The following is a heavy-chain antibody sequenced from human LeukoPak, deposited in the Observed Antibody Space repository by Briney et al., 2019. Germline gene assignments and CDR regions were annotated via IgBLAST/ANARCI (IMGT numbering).Heavy chain of an antibody. D-gene: IGHD3-16*02. CDR1: GFTFGDYA. CDR3: TRDQVSLDWVWGSYRLLDYYYMDV. V-gene: IGHV3-49*04. Sequence: GGSLRLSCTASGFTFGDYAMSWVRQAPGKGLEWVGFIRSKAYGGTTEYAASVKGRFTISRDDSKSIAYLQMNSLKTEDTVVYYCTRDQVSLDWVWGSYRLLDYYYMDVWGKGTTVTVSS. J-gene: IGHJ6*03. CDR2: IRSKAYGGTT.